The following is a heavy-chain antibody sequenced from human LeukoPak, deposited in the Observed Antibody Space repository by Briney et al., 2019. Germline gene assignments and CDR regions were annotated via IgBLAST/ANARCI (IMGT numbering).Heavy chain of an antibody. J-gene: IGHJ4*02. CDR2: IYYSGST. D-gene: IGHD5-18*01. Sequence: SETLSLTCTVSGGSISTYYWSWLRQPPGKGLEWIGNIYYSGSTNYNPSLKSRVTISVDTSKNQFSLQLSSVTAADTAVYYCARGFEYNYRYTFGYWGQGTLVTVSS. CDR3: ARGFEYNYRYTFGY. CDR1: GGSISTYY. V-gene: IGHV4-59*01.